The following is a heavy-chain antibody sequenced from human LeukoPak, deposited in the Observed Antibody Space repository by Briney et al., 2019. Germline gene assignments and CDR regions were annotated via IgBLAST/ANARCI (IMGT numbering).Heavy chain of an antibody. Sequence: GASVKVSCKASGYTFTSYGFSWVRQAPGQGLEWMGWISAYNGNTNYAQKLQGRVTMTTDTSTSTAYMELRSLRSDDTAVYYCARDPGIWYYGSGSYYNPLGFDIWGQGTMVTVSS. D-gene: IGHD3-10*01. CDR2: ISAYNGNT. CDR1: GYTFTSYG. V-gene: IGHV1-18*01. CDR3: ARDPGIWYYGSGSYYNPLGFDI. J-gene: IGHJ3*02.